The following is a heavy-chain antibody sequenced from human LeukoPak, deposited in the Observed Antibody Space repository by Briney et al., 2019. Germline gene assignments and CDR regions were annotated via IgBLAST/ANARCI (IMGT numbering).Heavy chain of an antibody. J-gene: IGHJ4*02. CDR3: ARALRLAVNLDY. D-gene: IGHD6-19*01. CDR2: IDSDGSST. V-gene: IGHV3-74*01. CDR1: GFTFSGYW. Sequence: GGSLRLSCADSGFTFSGYWWHSVRQAPGKGLVWVSHIDSDGSSTNYADSVKGRFTISRDNAKNTLYLQMNSLRAEDTAVYYCARALRLAVNLDYWGQGTLVTVSS.